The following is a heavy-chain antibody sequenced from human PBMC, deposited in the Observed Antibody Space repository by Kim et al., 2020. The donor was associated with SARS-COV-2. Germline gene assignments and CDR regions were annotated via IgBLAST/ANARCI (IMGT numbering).Heavy chain of an antibody. CDR3: AREVATTPSYGMDV. V-gene: IGHV3-48*03. D-gene: IGHD5-12*01. J-gene: IGHJ6*02. Sequence: ADSVKGRVTISRDNAKNSLYLQMNSLRAEDTAVYYCAREVATTPSYGMDVWGQGTTVTVSS.